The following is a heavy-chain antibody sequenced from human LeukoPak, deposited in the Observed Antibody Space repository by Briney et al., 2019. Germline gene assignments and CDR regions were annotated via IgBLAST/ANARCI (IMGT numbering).Heavy chain of an antibody. CDR1: GFTFSSYS. CDR2: ISSSSSYI. J-gene: IGHJ4*02. V-gene: IGHV3-21*01. D-gene: IGHD1-26*01. CDR3: ASSIVGARWGYDY. Sequence: PGGSLRPSCAASGFTFSSYSMNWVRQAPGKGLEWVSSISSSSSYIYYADSVKGRFTISRDNAKNSLYLQMNSLRAEDTAVYYCASSIVGARWGYDYWGQGTLVTVSS.